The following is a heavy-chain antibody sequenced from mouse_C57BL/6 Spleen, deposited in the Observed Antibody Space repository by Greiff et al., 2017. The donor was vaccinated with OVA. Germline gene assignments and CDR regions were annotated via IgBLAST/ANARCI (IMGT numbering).Heavy chain of an antibody. CDR1: GYSITSGYD. D-gene: IGHD1-2*01. J-gene: IGHJ2*01. V-gene: IGHV3-1*01. CDR3: ARGGGFTALFDY. Sequence: EVQGVESGPGMVKPSQSLSLTCTVTGYSITSGYDWHWIRHFPGNKLEWMGYISYSGSTNYNPSLKSRISITHDTSKNHFFLKLNSVTTEDTATNSCARGGGFTALFDYWGQGTTLTVSS. CDR2: ISYSGST.